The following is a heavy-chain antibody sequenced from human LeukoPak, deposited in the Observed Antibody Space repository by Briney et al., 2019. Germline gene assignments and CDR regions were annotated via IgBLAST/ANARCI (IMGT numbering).Heavy chain of an antibody. CDR2: IYYSGST. CDR1: GGSISSSSYY. V-gene: IGHV4-39*07. D-gene: IGHD5-12*01. Sequence: PSETLSLTCTVSGGSISSSSYYWGWIRQPPGKGLEWIGSIYYSGSTYYNPSLKSRVTVSVDTSKNQFSLKLSSVTAAGTAVYYCAREGGYDWSGPYWGQGTLVTVSS. CDR3: AREGGYDWSGPY. J-gene: IGHJ4*02.